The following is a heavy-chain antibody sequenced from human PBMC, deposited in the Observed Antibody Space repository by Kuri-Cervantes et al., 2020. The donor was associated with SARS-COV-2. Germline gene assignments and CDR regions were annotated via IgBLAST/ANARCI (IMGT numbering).Heavy chain of an antibody. J-gene: IGHJ6*03. CDR2: IYYTETT. D-gene: IGHD7-27*01. CDR1: GGSFSGYY. Sequence: LRLSCAGYGGSFSGYYWSWIRQPPGKGLEWIGFIYYTETTSYTPSLKSRVTISFDTSKNQFSLRLTSVTVADTAVYYCAREFWGPSYYYMDVWGKGTAVTVS. CDR3: AREFWGPSYYYMDV. V-gene: IGHV4-30-4*08.